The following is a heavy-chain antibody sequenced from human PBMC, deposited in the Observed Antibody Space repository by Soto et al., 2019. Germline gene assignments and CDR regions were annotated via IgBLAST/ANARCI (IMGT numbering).Heavy chain of an antibody. CDR2: IYYSGST. CDR3: ARGAQNPEVVLPPFDY. V-gene: IGHV4-59*12. Sequence: KSSETLSLTCTVSGGSISSYYWSWIRQPPGKGLEWIGYIYYSGSTNYNPSLKSRVTISVDTSKNQFSLKLSSVTAADTAVYYCARGAQNPEVVLPPFDYWGQGTLVTVSS. CDR1: GGSISSYY. J-gene: IGHJ4*02.